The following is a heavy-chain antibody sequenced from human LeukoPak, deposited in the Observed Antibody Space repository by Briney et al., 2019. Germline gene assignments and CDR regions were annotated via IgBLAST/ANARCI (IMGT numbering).Heavy chain of an antibody. Sequence: SVKVSCKASGGTFSSYAISWVRQAPGQGLEWMGGIIPIFGTANYAQKFQGRVTITADESTSTAYMGLSSLRSEDTAVYYCARDLGFTMVRGRINWFDPWGQGTLVTVSS. V-gene: IGHV1-69*01. CDR3: ARDLGFTMVRGRINWFDP. CDR1: GGTFSSYA. D-gene: IGHD3-10*01. J-gene: IGHJ5*02. CDR2: IIPIFGTA.